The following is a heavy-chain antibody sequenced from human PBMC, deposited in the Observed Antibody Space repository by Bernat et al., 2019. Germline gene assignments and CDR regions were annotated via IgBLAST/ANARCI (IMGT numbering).Heavy chain of an antibody. CDR1: GGSISSSSYY. Sequence: QLQLQESGPGLVKPSETLSLTCTVSGGSISSSSYYWGWIRQPPGKGLEWIGSIYYSGSTYYNPSLKSRVTTSVDTSKNQFSLKLSSVTAADTAVYYCARGRDYYDSSGPFDYWGQGTLVTVSS. D-gene: IGHD3-22*01. CDR3: ARGRDYYDSSGPFDY. CDR2: IYYSGST. J-gene: IGHJ4*02. V-gene: IGHV4-39*01.